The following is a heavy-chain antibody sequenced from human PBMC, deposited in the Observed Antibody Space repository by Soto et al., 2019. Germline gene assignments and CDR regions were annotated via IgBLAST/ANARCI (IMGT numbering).Heavy chain of an antibody. CDR1: GHIFTKYW. D-gene: IGHD3-10*01. CDR3: ASLSWFGGGRPYYFYAIDV. V-gene: IGHV5-51*01. Sequence: EVQLVQSGAEVKKSGESLKISCRASGHIFTKYWIGWVRQMPGKGLEWMGIIYPGDSYTRYNPSFQGQVTISVDKSISTAYLQWTSLKASDTAMYYCASLSWFGGGRPYYFYAIDVWGQGTTVTVSS. J-gene: IGHJ6*02. CDR2: IYPGDSYT.